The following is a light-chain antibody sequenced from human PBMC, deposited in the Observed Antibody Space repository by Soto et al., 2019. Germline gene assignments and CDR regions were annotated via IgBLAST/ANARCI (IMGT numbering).Light chain of an antibody. CDR2: DTS. Sequence: QAVVTQEPSLTVSPGGTVTLTSGSSTGAVTSGHYPHWFQQKPGQAPTTLIYDTSIKHSWTPARFSGSLLGGKAALTLSGAQPEDEADYYSLVIYTGVGEVFGTGTKVTVL. V-gene: IGLV7-46*01. CDR1: TGAVTSGHY. CDR3: LVIYTGVGEV. J-gene: IGLJ1*01.